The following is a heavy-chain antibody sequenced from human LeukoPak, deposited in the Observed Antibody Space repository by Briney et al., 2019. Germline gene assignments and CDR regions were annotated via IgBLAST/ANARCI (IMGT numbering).Heavy chain of an antibody. Sequence: GESLKISCTGSGYSFTSYLIGWVRQMPRKGLEWMGIIYPSDSDNRYSPSVQGEVTLSADKPIRTAYLQWSSLKASDTAMYYCARADCTNGVCYTGDAFDIWGQGTMVTVSS. V-gene: IGHV5-51*04. CDR1: GYSFTSYL. D-gene: IGHD2-8*01. CDR3: ARADCTNGVCYTGDAFDI. CDR2: IYPSDSDN. J-gene: IGHJ3*02.